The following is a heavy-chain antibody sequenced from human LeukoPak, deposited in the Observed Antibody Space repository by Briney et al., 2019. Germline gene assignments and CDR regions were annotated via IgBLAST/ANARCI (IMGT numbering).Heavy chain of an antibody. CDR3: AKDRAPYTNTWYYLDY. Sequence: PGGSLRLSCAASGFTFSSYAMSWVRQAPGKGLEWVSAISGSGGSTYYADSVKGRFTISRDNSKNTLYLQMSSLGVEDTAVYYCAKDRAPYTNTWYYLDYWGQGTLVTV. CDR2: ISGSGGST. D-gene: IGHD2-8*01. V-gene: IGHV3-23*01. J-gene: IGHJ4*02. CDR1: GFTFSSYA.